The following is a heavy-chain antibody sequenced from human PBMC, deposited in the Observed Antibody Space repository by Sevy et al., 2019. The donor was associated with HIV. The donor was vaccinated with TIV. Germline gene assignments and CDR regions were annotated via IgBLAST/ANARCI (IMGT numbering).Heavy chain of an antibody. CDR2: FEPEDGET. V-gene: IGHV1-24*01. Sequence: ASVKVSCKVSGYTLTQLSMHWVRQAPGKGLEWMGGFEPEDGETLHSQNFQGRVTLTEDISTDTAYMELSSLRSEDTAVYYCASSRDYYDNSGPNFDYWGQGTLVTVSS. J-gene: IGHJ4*02. CDR3: ASSRDYYDNSGPNFDY. CDR1: GYTLTQLS. D-gene: IGHD3-22*01.